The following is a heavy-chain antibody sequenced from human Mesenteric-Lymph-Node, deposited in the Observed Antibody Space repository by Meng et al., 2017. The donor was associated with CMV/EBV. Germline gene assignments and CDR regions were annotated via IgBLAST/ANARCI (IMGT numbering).Heavy chain of an antibody. CDR1: GYHFTSYA. V-gene: IGHV7-4-1*02. D-gene: IGHD5-12*01. CDR2: INTNTGNP. CDR3: ARGAGYSGYDWSY. J-gene: IGHJ4*02. Sequence: KASGYHFTSYAMNWVRQAPGQGLEWMGWINTNTGNPTYAQGFTGRFVFSLDTSVSTAYLQINSLKADDTAVYYCARGAGYSGYDWSYWGQGTLVTVSS.